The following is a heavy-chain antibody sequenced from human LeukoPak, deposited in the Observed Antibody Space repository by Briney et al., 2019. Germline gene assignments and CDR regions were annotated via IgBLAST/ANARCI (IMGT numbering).Heavy chain of an antibody. Sequence: PSETLSLTCTVSGGSISSSSYYWGWIRQPPGKGLEWIGSIYYSGGTYYNPSLKSRVTISVDTSKNQFSLKLSSVTAADTAVYYCARHVLGYSNQIHYFYYYYMDVWGKGTTVTVSS. CDR1: GGSISSSSYY. D-gene: IGHD4-11*01. J-gene: IGHJ6*03. V-gene: IGHV4-39*01. CDR3: ARHVLGYSNQIHYFYYYYMDV. CDR2: IYYSGGT.